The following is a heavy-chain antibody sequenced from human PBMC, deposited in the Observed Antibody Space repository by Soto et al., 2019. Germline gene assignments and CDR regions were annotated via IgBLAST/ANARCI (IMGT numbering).Heavy chain of an antibody. J-gene: IGHJ4*02. D-gene: IGHD3-10*01. Sequence: QVQLVQSGAEVKKPGASVKVSCKASGYTFTSYGISWVRQAPGQGLEWMGWISAYNGNTNYAQKLQEKVTMTTVTSTITAYMELRSLISDDTAVYYCARDRGIGNYYYGSGIYFDYWGQGTLVTVSS. CDR1: GYTFTSYG. CDR2: ISAYNGNT. V-gene: IGHV1-18*01. CDR3: ARDRGIGNYYYGSGIYFDY.